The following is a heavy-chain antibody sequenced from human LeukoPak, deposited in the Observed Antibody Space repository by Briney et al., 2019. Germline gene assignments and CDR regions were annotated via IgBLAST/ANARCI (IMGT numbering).Heavy chain of an antibody. Sequence: SETLSLTCAVYGGSFSGYYWSWIRQPPGKGLEWIGEINHSGSTNYNPSLKSRVTISVDTSKNQFSLKLSSVTAADTAVYYCASVGHNWNYGGWFDPWGQGTLVTVSS. CDR1: GGSFSGYY. CDR2: INHSGST. J-gene: IGHJ5*02. D-gene: IGHD1-7*01. V-gene: IGHV4-34*01. CDR3: ASVGHNWNYGGWFDP.